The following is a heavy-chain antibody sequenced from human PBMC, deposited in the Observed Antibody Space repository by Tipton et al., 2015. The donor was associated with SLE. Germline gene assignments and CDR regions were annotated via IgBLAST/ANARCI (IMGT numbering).Heavy chain of an antibody. CDR2: ITRDGVTT. J-gene: IGHJ4*02. CDR3: ARDAYGDSTVLLDY. CDR1: GFIFSMHT. V-gene: IGHV3-23*01. D-gene: IGHD4-17*01. Sequence: GSLRLSCAASGFIFSMHTMTWVRQAPGKGLQWVSGITRDGVTTWSADSVKGRFTISRYNSKNTLYLQMNGLRAEDTAIYYCARDAYGDSTVLLDYWGQGTLVTVAS.